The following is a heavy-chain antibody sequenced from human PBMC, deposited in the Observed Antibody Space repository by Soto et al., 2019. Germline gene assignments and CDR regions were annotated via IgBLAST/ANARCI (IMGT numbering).Heavy chain of an antibody. CDR2: SRDKDQGYST. J-gene: IGHJ4*02. V-gene: IGHV3-72*01. CDR1: GFTLSYHD. D-gene: IGHD3-22*01. Sequence: PGGSLRLACTGSGFTLSYHDIGWVRQAPGKALEWVGRSRDKDQGYSTTYAASVKGRFPTSNDEATTSVYLKMKSLKTKDPPIYFCVRTTSFADISVYTRFFAYRRKGTLV. CDR3: VRTTSFADISVYTRFFAY.